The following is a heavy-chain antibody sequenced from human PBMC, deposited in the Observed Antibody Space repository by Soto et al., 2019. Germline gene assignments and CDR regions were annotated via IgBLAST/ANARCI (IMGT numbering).Heavy chain of an antibody. V-gene: IGHV4-30-2*01. CDR3: ARAFSSVTLYYFDY. CDR2: IYHSGST. Sequence: SETLSLTCAVSGGSISSGGYSWSWIRQPPGKGLEWIGYIYHSGSTYYNPSLKSRVTISVDRSKNQFSLKLSSVTAADTAVYYCARAFSSVTLYYFDYWGQGTLVTVSS. J-gene: IGHJ4*02. D-gene: IGHD3-22*01. CDR1: GGSISSGGYS.